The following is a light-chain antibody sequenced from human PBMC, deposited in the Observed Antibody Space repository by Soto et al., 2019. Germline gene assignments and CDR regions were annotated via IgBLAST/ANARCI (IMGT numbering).Light chain of an antibody. J-gene: IGKJ4*01. V-gene: IGKV1-33*01. CDR1: QDISNY. Sequence: DIQMTQSPSSLSASVGDRVTITCQASQDISNYLNWYQQKPGKAPKLVISDASNLETGAPSRFSGSGSGTDFTFTISSLQPEDVAAYYCQKYNSAPLTFGGGTKVEIK. CDR3: QKYNSAPLT. CDR2: DAS.